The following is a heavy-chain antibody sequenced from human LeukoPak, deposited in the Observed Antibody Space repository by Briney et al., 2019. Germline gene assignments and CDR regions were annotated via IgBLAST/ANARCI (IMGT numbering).Heavy chain of an antibody. D-gene: IGHD3-3*01. Sequence: ASVKVSCKSSGYTFTIYDINWVRQATGQGLEWMGWMNPNSGNTGYAQKFQGRVTMTRNTSISTAYMELSRLSSEDKAVYYCARALREWLLPYWFDPWGQGTLVTVSS. CDR3: ARALREWLLPYWFDP. CDR2: MNPNSGNT. J-gene: IGHJ5*02. V-gene: IGHV1-8*01. CDR1: GYTFTIYD.